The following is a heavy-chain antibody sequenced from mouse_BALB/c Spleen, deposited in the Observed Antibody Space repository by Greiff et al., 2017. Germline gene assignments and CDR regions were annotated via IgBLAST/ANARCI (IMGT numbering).Heavy chain of an antibody. V-gene: IGHV3-8*02. CDR1: GDSITSGY. D-gene: IGHD1-1*01. CDR3: ARNPSYYGSSSFDY. J-gene: IGHJ2*01. Sequence: EVKLQQSGPSLVKPSQTLSLTCSVTGDSITSGYWNWIRKFPGNKLEYMGYISYSGSTYYNPSLKSRISITRDTSKNQYYLQLNSVTTEDTATYYCARNPSYYGSSSFDYWGQGTTLTVSS. CDR2: ISYSGST.